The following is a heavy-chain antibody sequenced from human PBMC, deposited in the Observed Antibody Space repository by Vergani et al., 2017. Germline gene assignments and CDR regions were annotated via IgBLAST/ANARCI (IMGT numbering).Heavy chain of an antibody. CDR1: FDSIRNLY. D-gene: IGHD2-15*01. CDR2: IHYSENT. CDR3: ASAGGYCSGGGCYNWFDP. J-gene: IGHJ5*02. Sequence: QVQLQESGPGLVKSSETLSLTCSVSFDSIRNLYCNWIRQPPGKGLEWIGSIHYSENTNYNPSLKTRVTISVDTSKNQFSLTLTSVTAADTAFYHCASAGGYCSGGGCYNWFDPWGQGTLVTVSS. V-gene: IGHV4-59*08.